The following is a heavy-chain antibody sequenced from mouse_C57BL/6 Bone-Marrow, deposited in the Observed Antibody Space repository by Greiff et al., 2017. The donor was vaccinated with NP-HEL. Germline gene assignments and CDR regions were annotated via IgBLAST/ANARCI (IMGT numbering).Heavy chain of an antibody. Sequence: QVQLQQPGAELVKPGASVKLSCKASGYTFTSYWMHWVKQRPGQGLEWIGMIHPTSGSTNYNEKFKSKATLTVDKSSSTAYMQLSSLTAEDSAVYYGASRSTMVTRGVYYYAMDYWGQGTSVTVSS. V-gene: IGHV1-64*01. CDR2: IHPTSGST. CDR1: GYTFTSYW. CDR3: ASRSTMVTRGVYYYAMDY. J-gene: IGHJ4*01. D-gene: IGHD2-2*01.